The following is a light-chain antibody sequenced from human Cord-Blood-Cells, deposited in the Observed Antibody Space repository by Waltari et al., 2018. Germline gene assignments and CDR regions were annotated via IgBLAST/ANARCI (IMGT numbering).Light chain of an antibody. J-gene: IGLJ1*01. V-gene: IGLV2-23*01. CDR3: CSYAGSYV. CDR2: EGS. Sequence: QSALTQPASVSGSPGQSITISCTGTSSEVGSYNLVSWYQHHPGKAPKRMIYEGSKRPSGVSNRFSGSKSGNTASLTISGLQAEDEADYYCCSYAGSYVFGTGTKVTVL. CDR1: SSEVGSYNL.